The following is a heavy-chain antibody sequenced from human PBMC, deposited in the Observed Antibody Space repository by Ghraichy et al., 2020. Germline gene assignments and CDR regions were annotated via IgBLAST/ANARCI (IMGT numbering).Heavy chain of an antibody. V-gene: IGHV3-7*01. J-gene: IGHJ4*02. CDR2: IKQDGSEK. Sequence: GGSLRLSCAASGFSFSYYWMSWVRQAPGKRLEWVANIKQDGSEKYYVDSVKGRFTISRDNAKNSLYLQMNSLRAEDTAVYYCARDQGPSSIAARYDYWGQGTLVTVSS. CDR3: ARDQGPSSIAARYDY. CDR1: GFSFSYYW. D-gene: IGHD6-6*01.